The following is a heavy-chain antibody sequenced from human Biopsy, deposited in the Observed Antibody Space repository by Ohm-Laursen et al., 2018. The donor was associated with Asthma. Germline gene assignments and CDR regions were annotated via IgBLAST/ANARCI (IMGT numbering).Heavy chain of an antibody. J-gene: IGHJ5*02. CDR1: GYTFTSNA. CDR2: LNPVNGNT. D-gene: IGHD1-26*01. CDR3: AREVGATRYGP. V-gene: IGHV1-3*01. Sequence: SVKVSCKVSGYTFTSNAIHWMRQAPGQSLEWMAWLNPVNGNTKYSQQFQGRVTITRDTSASTAYMELSSLTSEDTAVFYCAREVGATRYGPWGQGTLVTVSS.